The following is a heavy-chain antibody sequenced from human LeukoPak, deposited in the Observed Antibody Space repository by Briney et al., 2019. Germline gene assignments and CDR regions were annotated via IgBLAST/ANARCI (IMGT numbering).Heavy chain of an antibody. CDR2: ISXSSGNT. V-gene: IGHV3-11*06. D-gene: IGHD1-26*01. Sequence: GGSLRLSCAASGXTFXDXXXXXXXXAPXXXXXWXSYISXSSGNTSYADSVKGRFTISRDNAKNSLFLQMNSLRAEDTAVYYCARVRGSYSFDYWGQGTLVTVSS. J-gene: IGHJ4*02. CDR1: GXTFXDXX. CDR3: ARVRGSYSFDY.